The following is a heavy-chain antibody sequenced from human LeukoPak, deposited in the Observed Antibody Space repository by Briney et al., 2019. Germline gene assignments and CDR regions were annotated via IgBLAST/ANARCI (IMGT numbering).Heavy chain of an antibody. CDR3: AELGITMIGGV. CDR1: GFTFSSYS. J-gene: IGHJ6*04. CDR2: ISSSGSTI. Sequence: GGSLRLSCAASGFTFSSYSMNWVRQAPGKGLEWVSYISSSGSTIYYADSVKGRFTISRDNAKNSLYLQMNSLRAEDAAVYYCAELGITMIGGVWGKGTTVTISS. V-gene: IGHV3-48*04. D-gene: IGHD3-10*02.